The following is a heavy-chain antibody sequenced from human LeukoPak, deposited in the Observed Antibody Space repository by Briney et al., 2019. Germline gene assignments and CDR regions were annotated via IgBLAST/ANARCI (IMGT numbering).Heavy chain of an antibody. D-gene: IGHD3-10*02. Sequence: PGRSLRLSCAASGFTFSSYEMNWVRQAPGKGLEWVSYISSSGSIIYYADSVKGRFTISRDNAKNSLYLQMNSLRAEDTAVYYCAELGITMIGGVWGKGTTVTISS. J-gene: IGHJ6*04. V-gene: IGHV3-48*03. CDR3: AELGITMIGGV. CDR1: GFTFSSYE. CDR2: ISSSGSII.